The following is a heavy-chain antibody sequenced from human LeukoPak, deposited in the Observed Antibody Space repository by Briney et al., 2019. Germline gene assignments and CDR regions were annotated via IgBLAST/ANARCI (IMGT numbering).Heavy chain of an antibody. V-gene: IGHV1-8*01. J-gene: IGHJ3*02. D-gene: IGHD3-3*01. CDR2: MNPNNGNT. CDR3: ARFPTNYDFWSGYRGGGFDI. CDR1: GYTFTSYD. Sequence: ASVKVSCKASGYTFTSYDINWVRQATGQGLEWMGWMNPNNGNTDYAQKFQGRVTITADESTSTAYMELSSLRSEDTAVYYCARFPTNYDFWSGYRGGGFDIWGQGTMVTVSS.